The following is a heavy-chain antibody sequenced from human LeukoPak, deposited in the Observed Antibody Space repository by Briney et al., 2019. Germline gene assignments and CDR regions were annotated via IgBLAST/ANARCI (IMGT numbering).Heavy chain of an antibody. CDR2: ISWNSGSI. CDR1: GFTFDDYA. J-gene: IGHJ4*02. CDR3: AKGYSSGWWGAGDY. D-gene: IGHD6-19*01. Sequence: SLRLSCAASGFTFDDYAMHWVRQAPGKGLEWVSGISWNSGSIGYADSVKGRFTISRDNAKNSLYLQMNSLRAEDTALYYCAKGYSSGWWGAGDYWGQGTLVTVSS. V-gene: IGHV3-9*01.